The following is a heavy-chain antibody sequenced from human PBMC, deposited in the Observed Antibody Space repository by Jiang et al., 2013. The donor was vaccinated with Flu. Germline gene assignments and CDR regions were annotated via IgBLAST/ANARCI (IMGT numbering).Heavy chain of an antibody. Sequence: GSGLVKPSETLSLTCAVSGYSISSGYYWGWIRQPPGKGLEWIGSIFHNGNAYYNPSLKSRVTISVDTSKNQFSLNLSSVTAADTAVYHCARGGMTTVTTALDYWGQGTLVTVSS. D-gene: IGHD4-17*01. CDR2: IFHNGNA. CDR3: ARGGMTTVTTALDY. CDR1: GYSISSGYY. V-gene: IGHV4-38-2*01. J-gene: IGHJ4*02.